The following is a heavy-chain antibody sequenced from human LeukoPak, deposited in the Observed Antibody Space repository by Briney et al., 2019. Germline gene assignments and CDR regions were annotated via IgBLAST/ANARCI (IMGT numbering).Heavy chain of an antibody. Sequence: SETLSLTCAVSGGSISSGGYSWSWIRQPPGKGLEWIGYIYHSGSTYYNPSLKSRVTISVDRSKNQFSLKLSSVTAADTAVYYCARRRSGPLDYWGQGTLVTVSS. V-gene: IGHV4-30-2*01. CDR1: GGSISSGGYS. J-gene: IGHJ4*02. CDR3: ARRRSGPLDY. CDR2: IYHSGST. D-gene: IGHD3-3*01.